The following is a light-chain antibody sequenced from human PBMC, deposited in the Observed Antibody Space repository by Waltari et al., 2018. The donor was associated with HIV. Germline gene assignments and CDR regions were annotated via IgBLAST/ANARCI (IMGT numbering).Light chain of an antibody. CDR3: AAWDDSLSGFYV. V-gene: IGLV1-47*01. CDR2: RNN. Sequence: QSVLTQPPSASGTPGQRVTIRCSGSSFNLGRNFVYWYHQLPGPAPKLLIYRNNQRPSGVPDRFSGSKSGTSASLAISGLRSEDEADYYCAAWDDSLSGFYVVGTGTKVTVL. CDR1: SFNLGRNF. J-gene: IGLJ1*01.